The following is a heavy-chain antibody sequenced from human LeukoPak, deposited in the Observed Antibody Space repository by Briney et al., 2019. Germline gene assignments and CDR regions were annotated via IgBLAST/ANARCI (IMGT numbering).Heavy chain of an antibody. CDR3: VRESDFWSGPGIGRPLDV. D-gene: IGHD3-3*01. CDR2: ISSSSSYI. V-gene: IGHV3-21*01. CDR1: GFTFSSYS. J-gene: IGHJ6*04. Sequence: GGSLRLSCAASGFTFSSYSMNWVRQAPGKGLEWVSSISSSSSYIYYADSVKGRFTISRDNAKRSVSLQMDGLRVEDTAVYYCVRESDFWSGPGIGRPLDVWGNGTTVTVSS.